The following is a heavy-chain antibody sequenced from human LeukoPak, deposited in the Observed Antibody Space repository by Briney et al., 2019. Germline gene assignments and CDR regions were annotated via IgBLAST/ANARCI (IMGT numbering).Heavy chain of an antibody. V-gene: IGHV3-23*01. Sequence: GGSLRLSCAASGFTFSSYAMSWVRQAPGKGLEWVSAISGSGGSTYYADSMKGRFTISRDNSKNTLYLQMNSLRAEDTAVYYCAKDRYYYGSGSVRYMDVWGKGTTVTVSS. CDR3: AKDRYYYGSGSVRYMDV. CDR1: GFTFSSYA. D-gene: IGHD3-10*01. J-gene: IGHJ6*03. CDR2: ISGSGGST.